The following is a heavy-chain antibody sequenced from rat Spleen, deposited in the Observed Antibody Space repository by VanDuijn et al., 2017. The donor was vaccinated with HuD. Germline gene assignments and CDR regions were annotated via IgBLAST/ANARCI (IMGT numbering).Heavy chain of an antibody. CDR2: INYDGSNT. CDR1: GFTFSDYY. CDR3: ARRYGDY. Sequence: EVQLVESDGGLVQPGRSLKLSCAASGFTFSDYYMAWVRQAPTKGLEWVATINYDGSNTYYRDSVKGRFTISRDNAKNTLYLQLNSLKSEDTAIYYCARRYGDYWGQGVMVTVSS. V-gene: IGHV5-7*01. D-gene: IGHD1-5*01. J-gene: IGHJ2*01.